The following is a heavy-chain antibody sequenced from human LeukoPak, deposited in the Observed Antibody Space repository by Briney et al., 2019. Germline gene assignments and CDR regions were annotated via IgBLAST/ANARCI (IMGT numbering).Heavy chain of an antibody. J-gene: IGHJ4*02. CDR1: GFTFDDYA. Sequence: GGSLRLSCAASGFTFDDYAMHWVRQAPGKGLEWVSGISWNSGSIGYADSVKGRFTISRDNAKNSLYLQMNSLRAEDTAVYYCARDSPDYWGQGTLVTVSS. CDR3: ARDSPDY. CDR2: ISWNSGSI. V-gene: IGHV3-9*01.